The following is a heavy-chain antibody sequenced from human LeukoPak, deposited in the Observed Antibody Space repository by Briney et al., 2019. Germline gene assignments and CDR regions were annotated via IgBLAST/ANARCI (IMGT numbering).Heavy chain of an antibody. V-gene: IGHV1-69*13. J-gene: IGHJ4*02. CDR2: IIPIFGTA. CDR3: ARTPYYYDFWSANNIGLDY. Sequence: SVKVSCKASGGTFSSYAISWVRQAPGQGLEWMGGIIPIFGTANYAQKFQGRVTITADESTSTAYMELSSPRSEDTAVYYCARTPYYYDFWSANNIGLDYWGQGTLVTVSS. CDR1: GGTFSSYA. D-gene: IGHD3-3*01.